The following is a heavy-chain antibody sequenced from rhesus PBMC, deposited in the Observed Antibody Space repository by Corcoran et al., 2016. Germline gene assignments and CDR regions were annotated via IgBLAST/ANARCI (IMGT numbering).Heavy chain of an antibody. J-gene: IGHJ4*01. CDR3: ARLSKGWYYFDY. V-gene: IGHV4S14*01. D-gene: IGHD2-39*02. CDR1: GYSISSGYY. CDR2: MVRGWSN. Sequence: QVQLQESGPGLVKPSETLSLTCAVSGYSISSGYYWGWIRQPPGRGLEWMGQMVRGWSNNLNPALRSRVTLSVDTSKNQFSLKLSSVAAADTAVYYCARLSKGWYYFDYWGQGVLVTVSS.